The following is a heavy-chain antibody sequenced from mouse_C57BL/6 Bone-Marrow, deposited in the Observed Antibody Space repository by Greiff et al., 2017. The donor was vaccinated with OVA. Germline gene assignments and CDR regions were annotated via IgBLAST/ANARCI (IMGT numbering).Heavy chain of an antibody. Sequence: VQLQQSGAELVRPGASVKLSCTASGFNIKDDYMHWVKQRPEQGLEWIGWIDPENGDTEYASKFQGKATITADTSSSTAYMQLNSLTSEDSAVYFCARKGTTVVVFEDWGQGTTLTVSS. D-gene: IGHD1-1*01. CDR2: IDPENGDT. V-gene: IGHV14-4*01. CDR3: ARKGTTVVVFED. J-gene: IGHJ2*01. CDR1: GFNIKDDY.